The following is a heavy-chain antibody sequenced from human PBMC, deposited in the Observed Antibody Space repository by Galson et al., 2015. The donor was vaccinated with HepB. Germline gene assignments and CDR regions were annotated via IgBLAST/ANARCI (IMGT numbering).Heavy chain of an antibody. CDR3: ARDFFAGYPWAGDY. Sequence: SLRLSCAASGFTFSSYSMNWVRQAPGKGLEWVSSISSSSSYIYYADSVKGRFTISRDNAKNSLYLQMNSLRAEDTAVYYCARDFFAGYPWAGDYWGQGTLVTVSS. J-gene: IGHJ4*02. CDR2: ISSSSSYI. CDR1: GFTFSSYS. D-gene: IGHD2/OR15-2a*01. V-gene: IGHV3-21*01.